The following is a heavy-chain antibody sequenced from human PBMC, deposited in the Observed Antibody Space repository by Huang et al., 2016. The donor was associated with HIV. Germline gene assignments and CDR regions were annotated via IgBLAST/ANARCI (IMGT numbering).Heavy chain of an antibody. Sequence: QVHLQQWGAGLLKPSETLTLTCAVSGASFTGNYWTWIRQTPGKGLEWIGESNDSGATIYNPSLESRVTISIDRSKKQFSLRLSSMTAADTAVYYCARQWVLLDYLMGMDVWGQGTTVIVSS. CDR2: SNDSGAT. D-gene: IGHD3-3*01. J-gene: IGHJ6*02. CDR3: ARQWVLLDYLMGMDV. V-gene: IGHV4-34*01. CDR1: GASFTGNY.